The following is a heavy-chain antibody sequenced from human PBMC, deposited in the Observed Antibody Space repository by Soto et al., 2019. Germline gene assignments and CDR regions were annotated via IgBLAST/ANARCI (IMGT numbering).Heavy chain of an antibody. J-gene: IGHJ4*02. CDR1: GGSISSGGYY. D-gene: IGHD3-22*01. V-gene: IGHV4-31*03. CDR3: ARERVVGVTSRGGLDY. CDR2: IYYSGST. Sequence: QVQLQESGPGLVKPSQTLSLTCTVSGGSISSGGYYWSWIRQHPGKGLEWIGYIYYSGSTYYDQSLKSRVTISVDTSKNQFSLKLSSVTAADTAVYYCARERVVGVTSRGGLDYWGQGTLVTVSS.